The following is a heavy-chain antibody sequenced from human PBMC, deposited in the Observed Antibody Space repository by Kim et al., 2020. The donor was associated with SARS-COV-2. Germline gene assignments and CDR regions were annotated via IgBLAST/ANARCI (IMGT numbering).Heavy chain of an antibody. CDR2: YPT. V-gene: IGHV3-72*01. Sequence: YPTEYAASVKGRITISRDDSENSLYLQMSSLKTEDSAVYYCVRGYNSFDAWGQGTMVIVSS. CDR3: VRGYNSFDA. D-gene: IGHD1-1*01. J-gene: IGHJ3*01.